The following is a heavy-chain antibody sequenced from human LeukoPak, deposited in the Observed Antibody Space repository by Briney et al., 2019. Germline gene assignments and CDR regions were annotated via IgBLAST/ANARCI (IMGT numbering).Heavy chain of an antibody. D-gene: IGHD3-9*01. Sequence: GGSLRLSCAASGFTLSNFAMGWVRQAPGKGLEWGSSITSFTGNIYYGDSVRGRFAISRDNSRNTLYLQMSSLRAEDTALYYCAKYLQPTGSPYALDFWGQGTMVTVSS. J-gene: IGHJ3*01. CDR3: AKYLQPTGSPYALDF. V-gene: IGHV3-23*01. CDR2: ITSFTGNI. CDR1: GFTLSNFA.